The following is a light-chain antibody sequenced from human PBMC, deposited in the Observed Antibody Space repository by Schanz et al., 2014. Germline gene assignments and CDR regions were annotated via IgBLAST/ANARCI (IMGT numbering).Light chain of an antibody. J-gene: IGKJ4*01. Sequence: EIVLTQSPGTLSLSPGERATLSCRASQSVSSTYLAWYQQRPGQAPRLLIYGASSRATGIPDRFSGSGSGTDFTLTISRLEPEDVAVYYCQQYSISPSTFGGGTKVEIK. CDR1: QSVSSTY. V-gene: IGKV3-20*01. CDR2: GAS. CDR3: QQYSISPST.